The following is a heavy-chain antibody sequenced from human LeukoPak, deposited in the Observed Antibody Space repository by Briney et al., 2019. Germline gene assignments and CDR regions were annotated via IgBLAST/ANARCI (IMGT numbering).Heavy chain of an antibody. CDR3: ARNQLRGHHTFDI. V-gene: IGHV3-30-3*01. D-gene: IGHD4-23*01. Sequence: GGSLRLSCAASGFTLSSYAMHWVRQAPGKGLEWVAVISYDGSNKYYADSVKGRFTISRDNSKNTLYLQMNSLRAEDTAVYYCARNQLRGHHTFDIWGQGTMVTVSS. CDR1: GFTLSSYA. J-gene: IGHJ3*02. CDR2: ISYDGSNK.